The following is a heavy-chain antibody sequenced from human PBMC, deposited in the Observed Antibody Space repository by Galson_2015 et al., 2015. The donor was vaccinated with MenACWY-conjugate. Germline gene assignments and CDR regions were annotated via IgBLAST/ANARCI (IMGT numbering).Heavy chain of an antibody. J-gene: IGHJ3*02. CDR2: LDWRDNK. D-gene: IGHD3-22*01. CDR1: GFSLSTYAMC. V-gene: IGHV2-70*11. CDR3: ARMHIVLDATDAFDI. Sequence: PALVKPTQTLTLTCTFSGFSLSTYAMCIYWVRQPPGKALEWLARLDWRDNKYYTTSLKTRLTISKDTSTNQVVLTMTNVDPVDTATYYCARMHIVLDATDAFDIWGQGTMVTVSS.